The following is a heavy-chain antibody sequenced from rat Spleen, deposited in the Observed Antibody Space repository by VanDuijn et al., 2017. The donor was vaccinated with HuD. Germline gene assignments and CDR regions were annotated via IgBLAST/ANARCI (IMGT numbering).Heavy chain of an antibody. V-gene: IGHV2S61*01. CDR1: GFSLSNYG. J-gene: IGHJ2*01. CDR2: IWGNGNA. D-gene: IGHD1-2*01. Sequence: QVQLKESGPGLVKPSLTLSLTCTVSGFSLSNYGVFWVRQPPGKGLAWMGVIWGNGNANYNSALKSRLSISRDTSKSQVFLKMNNLQTEDTAMYFCARSDYSSPYYFDYWGQGVMVTVSS. CDR3: ARSDYSSPYYFDY.